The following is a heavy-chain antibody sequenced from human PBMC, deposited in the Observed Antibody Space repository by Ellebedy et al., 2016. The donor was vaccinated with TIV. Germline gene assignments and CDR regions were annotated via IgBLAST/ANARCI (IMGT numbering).Heavy chain of an antibody. CDR1: GFTFSSYW. CDR2: IKRDGSEK. V-gene: IGHV3-7*03. Sequence: GESLKISCAASGFTFSSYWMSWVRQAPGKGTEWVANIKRDGSEKYYMDSVRGRFTISRDNTKNSLYLQMNSLRAEDTAVYYCAKDLSTVTSVLSTEFDYWGQGTQVTVSS. J-gene: IGHJ4*02. D-gene: IGHD4-17*01. CDR3: AKDLSTVTSVLSTEFDY.